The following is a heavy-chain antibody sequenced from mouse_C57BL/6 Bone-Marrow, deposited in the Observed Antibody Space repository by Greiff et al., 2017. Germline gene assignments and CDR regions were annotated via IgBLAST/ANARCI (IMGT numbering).Heavy chain of an antibody. D-gene: IGHD1-1*01. CDR2: IYPGSGST. CDR1: GYTFTSYW. Sequence: QVQLQQPGAELVKPGASVKMSCKASGYTFTSYWIPWVKQRPGQGLEWIGDIYPGSGSTNYNEKFKSKATLTVTTSSSTASMQLSSLTSEDSAVYYGARGATVVFDDGGKGTTLTVSS. CDR3: ARGATVVFDD. V-gene: IGHV1-55*01. J-gene: IGHJ2*01.